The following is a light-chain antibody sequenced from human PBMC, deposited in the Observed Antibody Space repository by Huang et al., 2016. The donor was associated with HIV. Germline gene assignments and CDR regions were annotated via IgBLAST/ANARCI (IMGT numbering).Light chain of an antibody. CDR2: GTS. CDR1: QSLSPTY. J-gene: IGKJ1*01. Sequence: EIVLTQSPGTLSLSPGERAALSCRASQSLSPTYLAWYQQRPGQGPRRLIYGTSTRATCIPDRFSGSGSGTDFTLTISRLEPEDFAMYYCQQYVRSPWTFGQGTKVEIK. V-gene: IGKV3-20*01. CDR3: QQYVRSPWT.